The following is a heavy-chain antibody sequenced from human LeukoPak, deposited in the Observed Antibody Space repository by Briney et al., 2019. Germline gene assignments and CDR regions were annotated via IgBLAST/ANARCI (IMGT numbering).Heavy chain of an antibody. CDR1: GFSFANYW. V-gene: IGHV5-51*06. J-gene: IGHJ3*02. Sequence: GESLKISCKGSGFSFANYWIGWVRQMPGKGLEWMGIIFPGDSDTRYSPSFQGQVTISADKSISTAYLQWSSLKALDTAMYYCARNLRWPRGAFDIWGQGTMVTVSS. CDR3: ARNLRWPRGAFDI. D-gene: IGHD1-14*01. CDR2: IFPGDSDT.